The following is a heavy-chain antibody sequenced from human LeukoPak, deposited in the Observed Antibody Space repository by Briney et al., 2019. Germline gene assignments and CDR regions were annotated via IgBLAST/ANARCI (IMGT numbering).Heavy chain of an antibody. CDR1: GYSFTNYW. Sequence: GESLQISCKGSGYSFTNYWIGWVRQLPGKGLEWMGIIYPDDSDTRYSPSFQGQFTISADKSITTAYLQWSSLKASDTAMYFCARRSGDLSLDYWGQGTLVTVSS. CDR2: IYPDDSDT. CDR3: ARRSGDLSLDY. J-gene: IGHJ4*02. D-gene: IGHD3-10*01. V-gene: IGHV5-51*01.